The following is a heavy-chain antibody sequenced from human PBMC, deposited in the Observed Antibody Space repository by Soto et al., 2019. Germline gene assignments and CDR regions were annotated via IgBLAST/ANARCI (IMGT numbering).Heavy chain of an antibody. Sequence: QVQLVQSGAEVKKPGASVKVSCKASGITSTTYAIHWVRQAPGHGLEWMGWINPGNGNTRYSQRFLGRVSLTTDTSTSTASMDLSSLTSEDMAVYYCARAITGYVTWGQGTLVTVSS. V-gene: IGHV1-3*01. CDR2: INPGNGNT. CDR1: GITSTTYA. D-gene: IGHD5-12*01. J-gene: IGHJ5*02. CDR3: ARAITGYVT.